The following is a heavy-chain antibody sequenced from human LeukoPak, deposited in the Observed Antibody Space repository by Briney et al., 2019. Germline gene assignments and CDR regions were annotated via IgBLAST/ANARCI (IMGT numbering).Heavy chain of an antibody. D-gene: IGHD3-9*01. CDR2: VFYSGST. CDR1: GDSISSSSFY. J-gene: IGHJ3*02. V-gene: IGHV4-39*01. CDR3: ARLDKRVHNTFDI. Sequence: SETLSLTCTASGDSISSSSFYGAWIRQPPGKGLEYIGSVFYSGSTYYNPSLRSRVTFSVDTSKNQFSLKLTSVTAADTAVYYCARLDKRVHNTFDIWGQGTMVTVSS.